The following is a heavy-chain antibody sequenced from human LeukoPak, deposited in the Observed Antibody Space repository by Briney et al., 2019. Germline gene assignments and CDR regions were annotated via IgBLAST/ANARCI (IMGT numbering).Heavy chain of an antibody. CDR3: VRGGQGDGHSADEGFDI. J-gene: IGHJ3*02. Sequence: PSQTLSLTCAISGDSVFSNSSWNWIRQSPSRGLEWLGRTYYRSKWYNDYVVSVKSRININPDTSKNQFSLQLSSVTPEDTAVYYCVRGGQGDGHSADEGFDIWGQGTMVTVSS. D-gene: IGHD5-18*01. CDR1: GDSVFSNSS. CDR2: TYYRSKWYN. V-gene: IGHV6-1*01.